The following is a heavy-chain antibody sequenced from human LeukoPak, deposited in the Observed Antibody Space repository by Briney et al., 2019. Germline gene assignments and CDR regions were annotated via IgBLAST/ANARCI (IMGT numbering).Heavy chain of an antibody. Sequence: SETLSLTCAVSGGSISGYYWTWIRQPAGKGLEWIGRISTSGDTSYNPSLKSRVTISLDTSKNQFSLKLNSVTAADSAVYYCARGRVYYDSSGYYSYFDYWGQGTLVTVSS. V-gene: IGHV4-4*07. CDR1: GGSISGYY. CDR2: ISTSGDT. D-gene: IGHD3-22*01. CDR3: ARGRVYYDSSGYYSYFDY. J-gene: IGHJ4*02.